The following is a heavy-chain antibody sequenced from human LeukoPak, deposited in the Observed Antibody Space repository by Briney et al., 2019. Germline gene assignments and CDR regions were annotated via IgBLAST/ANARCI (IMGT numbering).Heavy chain of an antibody. D-gene: IGHD6-13*01. V-gene: IGHV3-7*01. CDR2: IKQDGSEN. Sequence: PGGSLRLSCTASGFTFSYYWINWVRQAPGKGLEWVGSIKQDGSENSYVDSVKGRFTISRDNAKTSVYLQMNNLRTEHTAVYYCLRDRGYSTYDCWGQGTLVTVSS. CDR1: GFTFSYYW. J-gene: IGHJ4*02. CDR3: LRDRGYSTYDC.